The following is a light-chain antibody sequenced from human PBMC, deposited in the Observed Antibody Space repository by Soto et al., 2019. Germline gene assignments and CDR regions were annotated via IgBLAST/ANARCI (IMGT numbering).Light chain of an antibody. J-gene: IGKJ5*01. Sequence: EIVMTQSPATLSASPGERATLSCRASQSVSSNLAWYQQKPGQAPRLLIYGASSRATDIPDRFSGSGSGTDFTLTINGLEPEDFAVYYCQQYGNSPRISFGQGTRLEI. V-gene: IGKV3-20*01. CDR1: QSVSSN. CDR2: GAS. CDR3: QQYGNSPRIS.